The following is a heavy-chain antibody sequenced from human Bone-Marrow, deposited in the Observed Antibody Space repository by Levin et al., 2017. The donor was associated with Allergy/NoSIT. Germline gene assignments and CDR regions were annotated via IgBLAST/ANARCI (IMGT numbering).Heavy chain of an antibody. CDR2: VHYSWST. CDR3: AKYPKGELHPGMDV. Sequence: GSLRLSCTVSGGSISSSSNYYWGWIRQPPGKGLEWIGSVHYSWSTYYNPSLKSRLTVPVDTSTNQLSLKRSSVTGADTAVYYGAKYPKGELHPGMDVWGQGTTVTVCS. CDR1: GGSISSSSNYY. J-gene: IGHJ6*02. V-gene: IGHV4-39*01. D-gene: IGHD1-7*01.